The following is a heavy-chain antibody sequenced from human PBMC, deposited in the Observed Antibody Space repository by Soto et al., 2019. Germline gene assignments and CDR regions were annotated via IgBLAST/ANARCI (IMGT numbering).Heavy chain of an antibody. CDR1: GGTFSSYA. D-gene: IGHD1-26*01. CDR2: IIPIFGTA. J-gene: IGHJ4*02. V-gene: IGHV1-69*06. Sequence: ASVKVSCKASGGTFSSYAISWVRQAPGQGLEWMGGIIPIFGTANYAQKFQGRVTITADKSTSTAYMELSSLRSEDTAVYYCAGTPPGYQWEPYHYWGQGTLVTVSS. CDR3: AGTPPGYQWEPYHY.